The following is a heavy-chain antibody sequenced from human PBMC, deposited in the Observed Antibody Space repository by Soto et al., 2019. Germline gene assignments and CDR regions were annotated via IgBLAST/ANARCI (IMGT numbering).Heavy chain of an antibody. CDR2: INAGNGNT. CDR1: GYTFTSYS. D-gene: IGHD6-19*01. V-gene: IGHV1-3*01. J-gene: IGHJ3*02. CDR3: AVGISPVAGRDAFDI. Sequence: ASVKVSCKASGYTFTSYSMHWVRQAPGQRLEWMGWINAGNGNTKYSQKFQGRVTITRGTSASTAYMELSSLRSEDTAVYYCAVGISPVAGRDAFDIWGQGTMVTVSS.